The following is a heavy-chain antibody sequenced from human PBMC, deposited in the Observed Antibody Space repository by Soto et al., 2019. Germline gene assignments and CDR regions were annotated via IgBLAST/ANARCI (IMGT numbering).Heavy chain of an antibody. CDR2: INPDGSGE. V-gene: IGHV3-7*01. CDR3: TTDESYGDSYFDY. J-gene: IGHJ4*02. CDR1: GFSFEVYW. D-gene: IGHD4-17*01. Sequence: GGSLRLSCAAAGFSFEVYWMGWVRQAPGKGLEWVANINPDGSGEYYLDSVKGRFTISRDNAKNSVYLQMNSLVGDDTAVYYCTTDESYGDSYFDYWGQGTLVTVSS.